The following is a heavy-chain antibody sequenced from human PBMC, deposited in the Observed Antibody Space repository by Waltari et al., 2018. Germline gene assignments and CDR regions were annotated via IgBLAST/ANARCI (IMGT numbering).Heavy chain of an antibody. V-gene: IGHV3-23*01. CDR3: ASVIGSGYLIKGPWDY. D-gene: IGHD3-22*01. CDR2: IMGSGGST. CDR1: GFTFSSDA. J-gene: IGHJ4*02. Sequence: ELQLLESGGGLVQPGGSLQLSCPASGFTFSSDAMSWFRQAPGKGLECVSAIMGSGGSTEYADSVKGRFNIYRDNSKNTLDLQMNSLRDEDTAVYYCASVIGSGYLIKGPWDYWGQGTLVTVSS.